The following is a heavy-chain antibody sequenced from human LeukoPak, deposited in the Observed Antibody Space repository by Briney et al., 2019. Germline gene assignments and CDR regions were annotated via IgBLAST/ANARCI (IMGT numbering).Heavy chain of an antibody. D-gene: IGHD5-18*01. CDR2: ISSGSSYV. V-gene: IGHV3-21*01. Sequence: GGSLRLSCAASGFTFSSYSMNWVRQAPGKGLEWVSSISSGSSYVYYADSVKGRFTISRDNAKNSLYLQMNSLRAEDTAVYYCASVDTAMNGIDYWGQGTLVTVSS. J-gene: IGHJ4*02. CDR3: ASVDTAMNGIDY. CDR1: GFTFSSYS.